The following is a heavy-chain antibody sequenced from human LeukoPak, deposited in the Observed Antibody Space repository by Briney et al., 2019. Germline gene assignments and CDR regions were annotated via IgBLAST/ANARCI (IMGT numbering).Heavy chain of an antibody. J-gene: IGHJ4*02. CDR3: AAGAY. CDR1: GFTVSNYW. D-gene: IGHD3-10*01. Sequence: PGGSLRLSCAVSGFTVSNYWMSWGRQAPGKGLEWVANIKKDGSEKYYVDSVKGRFTISRDNANNSLYLQMNRLRAEDTAVYYCAAGAYWGQGTQVTVSS. CDR2: IKKDGSEK. V-gene: IGHV3-7*01.